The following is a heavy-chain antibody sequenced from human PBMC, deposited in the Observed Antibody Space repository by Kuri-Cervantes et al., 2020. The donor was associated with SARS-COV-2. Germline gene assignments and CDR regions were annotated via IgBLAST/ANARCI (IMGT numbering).Heavy chain of an antibody. J-gene: IGHJ6*03. V-gene: IGHV1-69*13. CDR3: ARGGLSSSAATYYYYYMDV. D-gene: IGHD6-6*01. CDR1: GGTFSSYA. CDR2: IIPIFGTA. Sequence: SVKVSCKASGGTFSSYAISWVRQAPGQGLEWVGGIIPIFGTANYAQKFQGRVTITADESTSTAYMELSSLRSEDTAVYYCARGGLSSSAATYYYYYMDVWGKGTTVTVSS.